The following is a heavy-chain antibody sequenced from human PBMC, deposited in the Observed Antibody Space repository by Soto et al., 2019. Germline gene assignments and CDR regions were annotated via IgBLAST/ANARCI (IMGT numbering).Heavy chain of an antibody. V-gene: IGHV3-11*05. CDR3: ARDYYYTMDV. CDR2: IDSSTKYT. Sequence: QVQLVESGGGLVRPGGSLRLSCEASGFTFRDYYMTWFRQAPGKGLEWLSYIDSSTKYTNYADSVKGRFTISRDNAKNSLYLQMNSLRADATAVYYCARDYYYTMDVWGQGTMVTVSS. J-gene: IGHJ6*02. CDR1: GFTFRDYY.